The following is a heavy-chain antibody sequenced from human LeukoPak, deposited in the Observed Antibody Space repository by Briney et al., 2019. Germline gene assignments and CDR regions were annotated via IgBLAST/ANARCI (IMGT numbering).Heavy chain of an antibody. CDR1: GFTFSSYW. J-gene: IGHJ6*02. V-gene: IGHV3-7*01. CDR3: ARDSSGYFYYYYGMDV. D-gene: IGHD3-22*01. Sequence: GGSLRLSCAASGFTFSSYWMSWVRQAPGKGLEWVANIKQDGSGKYYVDSVKGRSTISRDNAKNSLYLQMNSLTAEDTAVYYCARDSSGYFYYYYGMDVWGQGTTVTVSS. CDR2: IKQDGSGK.